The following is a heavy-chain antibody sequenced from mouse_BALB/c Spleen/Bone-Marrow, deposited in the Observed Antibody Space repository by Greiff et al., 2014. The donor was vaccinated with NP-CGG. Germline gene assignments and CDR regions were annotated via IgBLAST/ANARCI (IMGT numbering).Heavy chain of an antibody. D-gene: IGHD3-1*01. V-gene: IGHV1S22*01. CDR2: IYPGTGSI. CDR1: GYTFTSYW. CDR3: TRSGYVMDY. J-gene: IGHJ4*01. Sequence: LKDSGSELVRPGASVKLSCKASGYTFTSYWMHWVKQRPGQGLEWLGNIYPGTGSINYDEKFKSKATLTVDTSSSTAYMQLSSLTSEDSAVYYCTRSGYVMDYWGQGTSVTVSS.